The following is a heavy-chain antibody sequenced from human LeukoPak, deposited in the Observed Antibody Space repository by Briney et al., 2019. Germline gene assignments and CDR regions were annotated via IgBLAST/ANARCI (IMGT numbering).Heavy chain of an antibody. CDR1: GGSISNNNYY. CDR3: ARHAIGLAPDAFDI. J-gene: IGHJ3*02. V-gene: IGHV4-39*01. Sequence: SETLSLTCTVSGGSISNNNYYWGWIRQPPGKGLEWIGSIYYSGSTYYNPSLKSRVTMSVDTSTNQFSLKLTSVSAADTAVYYCARHAIGLAPDAFDIWGQGTMVTVPS. D-gene: IGHD5-24*01. CDR2: IYYSGST.